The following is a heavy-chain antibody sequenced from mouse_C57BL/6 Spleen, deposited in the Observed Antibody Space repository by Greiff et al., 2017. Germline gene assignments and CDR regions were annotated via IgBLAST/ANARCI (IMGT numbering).Heavy chain of an antibody. D-gene: IGHD2-3*01. Sequence: EVQLQESGPELVKPGASVKMSCKASGYTFTDYNMHWVKQRHGKSLEWIGYINPNNGGTSYNQKFKGKATLTVNKSSSTAYMELRSLTSEDSAVYYCAIDDGYYVGAMDCWGQGTSVTVSS. CDR1: GYTFTDYN. V-gene: IGHV1-22*01. CDR2: INPNNGGT. CDR3: AIDDGYYVGAMDC. J-gene: IGHJ4*01.